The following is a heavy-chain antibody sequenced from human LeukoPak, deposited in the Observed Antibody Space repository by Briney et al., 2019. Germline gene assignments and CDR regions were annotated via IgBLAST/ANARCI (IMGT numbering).Heavy chain of an antibody. CDR2: IRSKANSYAT. V-gene: IGHV3-73*01. CDR3: AKDLPLGGNGISPFDY. Sequence: PGGSLRLSCAASGFTFSGSAMHWVRQASGKGLEWVGRIRSKANSYATAYAASVKGRFTISRDDSKNTAYLQMNSLKTEDTAVYYCAKDLPLGGNGISPFDYWGQGTLVTVSS. D-gene: IGHD4-23*01. J-gene: IGHJ4*02. CDR1: GFTFSGSA.